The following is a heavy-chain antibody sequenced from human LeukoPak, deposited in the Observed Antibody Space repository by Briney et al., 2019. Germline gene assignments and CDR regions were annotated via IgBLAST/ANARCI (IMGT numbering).Heavy chain of an antibody. Sequence: PSETPSLTCTVSGGSISSYYWSWIRQPPGKGLEWIGYIYYSGSTNYNPSLKSRVTISVDTSKNQFSLKLSSVTAADTAVYYCARVPNYYGSGSYYRNYFDYWGQGTLVTVSS. CDR1: GGSISSYY. D-gene: IGHD3-10*01. J-gene: IGHJ4*02. V-gene: IGHV4-59*01. CDR3: ARVPNYYGSGSYYRNYFDY. CDR2: IYYSGST.